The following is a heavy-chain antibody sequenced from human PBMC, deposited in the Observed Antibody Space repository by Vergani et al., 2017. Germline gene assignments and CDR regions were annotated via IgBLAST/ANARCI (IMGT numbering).Heavy chain of an antibody. Sequence: EVQLVQSGAEVKKPGATVKISCKVSGYTFTDYYMHWVQQAPGKGLEWMGLVDPEDGETIYAEKFQGRVTITADTSTDTAYMERSSLRSEDTAVYYCARGRVRRDGYKYDAGGAFDIWGQGTMVTVSS. V-gene: IGHV1-69-2*01. CDR3: ARGRVRRDGYKYDAGGAFDI. D-gene: IGHD5-24*01. CDR2: VDPEDGET. J-gene: IGHJ3*02. CDR1: GYTFTDYY.